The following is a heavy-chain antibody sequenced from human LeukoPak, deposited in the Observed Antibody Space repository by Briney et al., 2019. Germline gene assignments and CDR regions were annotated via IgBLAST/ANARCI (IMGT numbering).Heavy chain of an antibody. Sequence: ASETLSLTCAVYGGSFSGYYWSWIRQPPGKGLGWIGEINHSGSTNYNPSLKSRVTISVDTSKNQFSLKLSSVTAADTAVYYCARAARTGHYWGQGTLVTVSS. V-gene: IGHV4-34*01. CDR2: INHSGST. CDR3: ARAARTGHY. D-gene: IGHD3/OR15-3a*01. J-gene: IGHJ4*02. CDR1: GGSFSGYY.